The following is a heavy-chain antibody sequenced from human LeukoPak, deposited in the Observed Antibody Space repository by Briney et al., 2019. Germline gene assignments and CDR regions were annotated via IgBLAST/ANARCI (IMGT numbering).Heavy chain of an antibody. D-gene: IGHD3-22*01. V-gene: IGHV3-74*01. J-gene: IGHJ4*02. CDR1: GFTFSSYS. CDR2: IAGDGSRT. Sequence: PGGSLRLSCAASGFTFSSYSMHWVRQAPGKGLVWVSRIAGDGSRTNYADSVEGRFTISRDNAKNTLYLQMNSLRAEDTAVYYCARGGSGYYGNDYWGQGTLVTVSS. CDR3: ARGGSGYYGNDY.